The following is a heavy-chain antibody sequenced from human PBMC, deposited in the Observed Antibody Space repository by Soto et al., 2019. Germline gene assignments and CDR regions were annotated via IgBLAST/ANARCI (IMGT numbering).Heavy chain of an antibody. Sequence: SETLSLTCTVSGGSISSYYWSWIRQPPGKGLEWIGDIYHSGRTHFNPSLKSRVTISVDTSKNQFSLNIYSVTAADTALYYCARVERGTVTTVVDAFDIWGPGTMVTVS. J-gene: IGHJ3*02. CDR1: GGSISSYY. V-gene: IGHV4-59*12. CDR3: ARVERGTVTTVVDAFDI. CDR2: IYHSGRT. D-gene: IGHD1-1*01.